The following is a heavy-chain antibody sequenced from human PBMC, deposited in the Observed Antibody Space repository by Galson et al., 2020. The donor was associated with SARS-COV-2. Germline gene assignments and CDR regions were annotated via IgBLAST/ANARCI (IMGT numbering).Heavy chain of an antibody. CDR1: GFTFNTYR. J-gene: IGHJ4*02. CDR3: ARDPYCDSNTCLYDY. CDR2: ISSRGAYI. D-gene: IGHD2-2*01. V-gene: IGHV3-21*01. Sequence: GGSLRLSCIASGFTFNTYRMNWVRQSPEKGLEWVSSISSRGAYIYYADSVKGRFTISRDNAKNSLYLQMDRLRVEDTAVYYCARDPYCDSNTCLYDYWGQGTQVTVSS.